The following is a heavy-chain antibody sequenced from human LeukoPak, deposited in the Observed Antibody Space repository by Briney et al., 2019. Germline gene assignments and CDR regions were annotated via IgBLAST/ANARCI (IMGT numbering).Heavy chain of an antibody. J-gene: IGHJ3*02. CDR2: IYHSGST. CDR1: GGSISSYY. CDR3: ASQGGFFDAFDI. Sequence: NASETLSLTCTVSGGSISSYYWSWIRQPPGKGLEWIGSIYHSGSTYYNPSLKSRVTISVDTSKNQFSLKLSSVTAADTAVYYCASQGGFFDAFDIWGQGTMVTVSS. D-gene: IGHD5-12*01. V-gene: IGHV4-59*01.